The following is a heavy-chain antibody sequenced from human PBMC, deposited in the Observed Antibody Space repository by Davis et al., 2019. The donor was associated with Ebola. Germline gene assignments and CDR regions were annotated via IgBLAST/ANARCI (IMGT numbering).Heavy chain of an antibody. J-gene: IGHJ4*02. CDR1: GGTFSNYA. CDR2: IITFLGRL. CDR3: ARDRYSDGSGYFFEQSH. V-gene: IGHV1-69*10. D-gene: IGHD3-22*01. Sequence: SVKVSCKAPGGTFSNYAISWVRQAPGQGLEWMGGIITFLGRLSHAQELQGRVTLTADESTSTAYMGLSSLGSEDTAVYYCARDRYSDGSGYFFEQSHWGQGTLVTVSS.